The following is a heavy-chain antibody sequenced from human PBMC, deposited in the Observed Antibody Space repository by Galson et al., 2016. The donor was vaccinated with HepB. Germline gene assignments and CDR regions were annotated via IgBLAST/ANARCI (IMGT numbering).Heavy chain of an antibody. J-gene: IGHJ6*02. Sequence: PALVKPTQTLTLTCTVSGISLSTVGMCVTWVRQPPGKALEWLALIDWDDDKYYNTSLRTRPTISKDTSKNQVVLTMTNVDPVDTATYYCARTSTSHHSKYYYGMDVWGQGTTVTVSS. CDR2: IDWDDDK. CDR3: ARTSTSHHSKYYYGMDV. D-gene: IGHD2-2*01. V-gene: IGHV2-70*20. CDR1: GISLSTVGMC.